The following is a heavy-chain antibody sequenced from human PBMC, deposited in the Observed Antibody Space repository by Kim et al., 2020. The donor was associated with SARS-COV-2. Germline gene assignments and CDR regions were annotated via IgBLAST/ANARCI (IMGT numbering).Heavy chain of an antibody. CDR2: ITHTGTT. Sequence: SETLSLTCAGYGGSFSGYCWTWIRQPPGKGLEWIGEITHTGTTNYKSSLKSRVTISVDTSKNQFSLKVTSVTAADTATYYCARTPDYDVLTGYYSDGYDSWGQGTLVTVSS. CDR3: ARTPDYDVLTGYYSDGYDS. D-gene: IGHD3-9*01. V-gene: IGHV4-34*01. CDR1: GGSFSGYC. J-gene: IGHJ3*02.